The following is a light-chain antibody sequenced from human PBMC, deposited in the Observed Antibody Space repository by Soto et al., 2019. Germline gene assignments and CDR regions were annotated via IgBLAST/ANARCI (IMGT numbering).Light chain of an antibody. J-gene: IGKJ4*01. CDR1: QSVSSY. Sequence: EIVLTQSPATLSLSPGERATLSCRASQSVSSYLASYQQKPGQAPRLLIYDASNRATGIPARFSGSGSGTDFTLTISSLEPEDFAVYYCQQRSNWPLTFGGGTKLEIK. CDR2: DAS. CDR3: QQRSNWPLT. V-gene: IGKV3-11*01.